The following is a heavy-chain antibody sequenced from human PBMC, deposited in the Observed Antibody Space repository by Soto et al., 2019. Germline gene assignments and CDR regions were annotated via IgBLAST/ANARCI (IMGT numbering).Heavy chain of an antibody. J-gene: IGHJ4*02. V-gene: IGHV1-69*13. CDR3: AREVLAMPTADYYFDY. CDR2: IIPIFGTA. CDR1: GGTFSSYA. Sequence: GASVKVSCKASGGTFSSYAISWVRQAPGQGLEWMGGIIPIFGTANYAQKFQGRVTITADESTSTAYMELSSLRSEDTAVYYCAREVLAMPTADYYFDYWGQGTLVTVSS. D-gene: IGHD2-2*01.